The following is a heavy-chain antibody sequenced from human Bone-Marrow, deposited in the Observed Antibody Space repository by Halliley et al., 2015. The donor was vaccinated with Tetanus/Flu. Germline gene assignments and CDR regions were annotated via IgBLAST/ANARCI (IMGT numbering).Heavy chain of an antibody. J-gene: IGHJ4*02. V-gene: IGHV3-20*03. D-gene: IGHD4-17*01. CDR3: ARDRPGYGDHPYNFDY. CDR2: TNWNGGTT. Sequence: TNWNGGTTVYADSVKGRFTMSRDNTKNSVYLEMDRLRVEDTALYYCARDRPGYGDHPYNFDYWGRGTPVSVSS.